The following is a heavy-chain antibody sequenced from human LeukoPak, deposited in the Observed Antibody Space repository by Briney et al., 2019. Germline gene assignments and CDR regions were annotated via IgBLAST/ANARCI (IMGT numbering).Heavy chain of an antibody. CDR2: ISKDGSDE. CDR1: GFTFSRYV. D-gene: IGHD3-10*01. Sequence: GRSQRLSCVASGFTFSRYVIHWVRQAPGKGLEWVAVISKDGSDEYYADSVKGRFTVSRDPSKNSLYLQMNNLRGEDTAIYYCARAAPVRGVTFFDYWGQGTLITVSS. V-gene: IGHV3-30*04. CDR3: ARAAPVRGVTFFDY. J-gene: IGHJ4*02.